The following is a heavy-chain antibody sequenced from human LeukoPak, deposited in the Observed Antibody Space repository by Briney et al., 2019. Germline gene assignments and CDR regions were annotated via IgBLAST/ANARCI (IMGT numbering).Heavy chain of an antibody. CDR3: ARDEDLRGFDY. CDR1: GGSISSYY. CDR2: IYTSGST. J-gene: IGHJ4*02. V-gene: IGHV4-4*07. D-gene: IGHD5-24*01. Sequence: SETLFLTCTISGGSISSYYWSWIRQPAGKGLEWIGRIYTSGSTNYNPSLKSRVTMSVDTSKNQFSLKLSSVTAADTAVYYCARDEDLRGFDYWGQGTLVTVSS.